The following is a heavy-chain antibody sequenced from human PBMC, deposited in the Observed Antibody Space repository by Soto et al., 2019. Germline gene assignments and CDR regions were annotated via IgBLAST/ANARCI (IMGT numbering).Heavy chain of an antibody. CDR1: EDTFDNHA. Sequence: GASVKVSCKGSEDTFDNHALNWVRQAPGEKLEWVGRINTGNGLTKYSQKFQGRVTITRDTSASTAYMDLSSLRSEDTAVYYCARLDNWNLGYWGQGTLVTVSS. CDR3: ARLDNWNLGY. J-gene: IGHJ4*02. V-gene: IGHV1-3*04. D-gene: IGHD1-20*01. CDR2: INTGNGLT.